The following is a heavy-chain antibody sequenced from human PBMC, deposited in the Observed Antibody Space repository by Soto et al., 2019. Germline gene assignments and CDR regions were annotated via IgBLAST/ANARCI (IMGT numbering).Heavy chain of an antibody. Sequence: PGVSLRLSCAASGFTFSSYAMSWVRQAPGKGLEWVSAISGSGGSTYYADSVKGRFTISRDNSKNTLYLQMNSLRAEDTAVYYCATAGGPLLWFGELLSPRYFDYWGQGTLVTVSS. CDR1: GFTFSSYA. D-gene: IGHD3-10*01. V-gene: IGHV3-23*01. CDR2: ISGSGGST. J-gene: IGHJ4*02. CDR3: ATAGGPLLWFGELLSPRYFDY.